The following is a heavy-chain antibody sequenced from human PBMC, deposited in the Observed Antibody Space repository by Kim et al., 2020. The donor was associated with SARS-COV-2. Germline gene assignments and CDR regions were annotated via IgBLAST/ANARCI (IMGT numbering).Heavy chain of an antibody. V-gene: IGHV3-72*01. CDR3: ARDTATAMDV. CDR2: T. J-gene: IGHJ6*02. Sequence: TTYGQFVKGRFIVSRENSENSLYLQMNSLKMEDTAGYYCARDTATAMDVWGQGTAVTVSS. D-gene: IGHD5-18*01.